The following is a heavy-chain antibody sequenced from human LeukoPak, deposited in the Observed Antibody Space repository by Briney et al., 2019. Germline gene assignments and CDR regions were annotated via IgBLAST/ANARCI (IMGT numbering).Heavy chain of an antibody. Sequence: GGSLRLSFAASGFTFSSYWMSWVRQAPGKWLELVANIKQDGSEKYYVDPVKGRFTISRDNAKNSLYLQMNSLRAEDTAVYYCARDGPARGYSVWGQGTLVTVSS. J-gene: IGHJ4*02. CDR3: ARDGPARGYSV. CDR1: GFTFSSYW. D-gene: IGHD5-18*01. CDR2: IKQDGSEK. V-gene: IGHV3-7*01.